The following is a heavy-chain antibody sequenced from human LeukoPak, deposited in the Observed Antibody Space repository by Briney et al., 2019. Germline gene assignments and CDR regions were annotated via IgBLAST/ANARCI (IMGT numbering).Heavy chain of an antibody. CDR1: GFTFSSYG. CDR3: VKVPRSGCCAFDI. CDR2: ISYDESNE. V-gene: IGHV3-30*18. Sequence: GSLRLSCAASGFTFSSYGMHWVRQAPGKGPEWVAAISYDESNEYYVDSVKGRFTVSRDNSKNTLYLQMNSLRVEDTAVYYCVKVPRSGCCAFDIWGQGTMVTVSS. D-gene: IGHD6-19*01. J-gene: IGHJ3*02.